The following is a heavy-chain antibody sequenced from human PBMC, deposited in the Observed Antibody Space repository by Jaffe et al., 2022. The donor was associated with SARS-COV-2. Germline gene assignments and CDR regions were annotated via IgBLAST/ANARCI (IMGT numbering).Heavy chain of an antibody. CDR3: TTALSGWYYFDY. CDR1: GFTFSNAW. D-gene: IGHD6-19*01. V-gene: IGHV3-15*01. CDR2: IKSKTDGGTT. J-gene: IGHJ4*02. Sequence: EVQLVESGGGLVKPGGSLRLSCAASGFTFSNAWMSWVRQAPGKGLEWVGRIKSKTDGGTTDYAAPVKGRFTISRDDSKNTLYLQMNSLKTEDTAVYYCTTALSGWYYFDYWGQGTLVTVSS.